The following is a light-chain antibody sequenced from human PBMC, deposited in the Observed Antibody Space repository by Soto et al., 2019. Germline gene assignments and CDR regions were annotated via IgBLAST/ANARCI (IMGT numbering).Light chain of an antibody. V-gene: IGLV2-14*03. J-gene: IGLJ2*01. CDR2: DVS. CDR1: SNDVGSYNF. CDR3: SSYTRSSTVL. Sequence: QSALPQPASVSGSPGQSITISCIGTSNDVGSYNFVSWYQKHPNTAPRLIIYDVSNRPSGVSNRFSGSKSDNTASLTISGLQAEDEADYYCSSYTRSSTVLFGGGTKLTVL.